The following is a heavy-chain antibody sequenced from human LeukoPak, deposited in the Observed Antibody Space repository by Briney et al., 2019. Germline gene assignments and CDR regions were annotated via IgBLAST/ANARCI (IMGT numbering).Heavy chain of an antibody. CDR1: GFTFSSYW. D-gene: IGHD6-13*01. J-gene: IGHJ6*02. CDR3: ARDSTAAASGMDV. Sequence: GGSLRLSCATSGFTFSSYWMTWVRQAPGKGLEWVANIKQDGSEKYYVDSVKGRFTISRDNAKNSLYLQMNSLRAEDTAVYYCARDSTAAASGMDVWGQGTTVTVSS. V-gene: IGHV3-7*04. CDR2: IKQDGSEK.